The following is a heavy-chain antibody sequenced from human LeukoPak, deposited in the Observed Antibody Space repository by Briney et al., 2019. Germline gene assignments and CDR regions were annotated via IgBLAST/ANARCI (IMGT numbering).Heavy chain of an antibody. J-gene: IGHJ6*03. Sequence: SVKVSCKASGGTFSSYAIGWVRQAPGQGLEWMGGIIPIFGTANYAQKFQGRVTITADESTSTAYMELSSLRSEDTAVYYCASCGLGGDYGDNYYYYYYMDVWGKGTTVTVSS. D-gene: IGHD4-23*01. CDR2: IIPIFGTA. V-gene: IGHV1-69*13. CDR3: ASCGLGGDYGDNYYYYYYMDV. CDR1: GGTFSSYA.